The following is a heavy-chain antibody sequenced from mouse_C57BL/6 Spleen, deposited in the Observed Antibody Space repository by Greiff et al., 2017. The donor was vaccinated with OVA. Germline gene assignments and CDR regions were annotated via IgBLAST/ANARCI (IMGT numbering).Heavy chain of an antibody. D-gene: IGHD2-4*01. CDR1: GYTFTSYW. V-gene: IGHV1-74*01. CDR3: AIADDYDEDFDY. CDR2: IHPSDSDT. J-gene: IGHJ2*01. Sequence: QVQLQQPGAELVKPGASVKVSCKASGYTFTSYWMHWVKQRPGQVLEWIGRIHPSDSDTNYNQKFKGKATLTVDKSSSTAYMQLRSLTSEDSAVYYCAIADDYDEDFDYWGQGTTLTVSS.